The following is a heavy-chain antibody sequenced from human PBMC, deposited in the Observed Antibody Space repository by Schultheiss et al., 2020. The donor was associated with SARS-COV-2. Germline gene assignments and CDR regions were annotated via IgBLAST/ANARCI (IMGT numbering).Heavy chain of an antibody. D-gene: IGHD6-6*01. J-gene: IGHJ4*02. CDR1: GYNFTNYW. Sequence: GESLKISCKASGYNFTNYWICWVRQLPGKGLEWMGITYPGDSDAAYSPSFQGRVTISADKSISTAYLQWTNLKASDSAMYYCARHGYSTSSAAYYWGQGTLVTVSS. V-gene: IGHV5-51*01. CDR3: ARHGYSTSSAAYY. CDR2: TYPGDSDA.